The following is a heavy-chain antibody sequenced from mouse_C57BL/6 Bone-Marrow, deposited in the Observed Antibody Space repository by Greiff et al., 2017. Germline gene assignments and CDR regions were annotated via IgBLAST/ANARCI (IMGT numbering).Heavy chain of an antibody. V-gene: IGHV5-4*01. Sequence: EVKLVESGGGLVKPGGSLKLSCAASGFTFSSYAMSWVRQTPEKRLEWVATISDGGSYTYYPDNVKGRFTISRDNAKNHLYLQMSHLKSENTAMYYCARELRTYFDYWGQGTTLTVSS. CDR3: ARELRTYFDY. CDR2: ISDGGSYT. CDR1: GFTFSSYA. J-gene: IGHJ2*01. D-gene: IGHD1-1*01.